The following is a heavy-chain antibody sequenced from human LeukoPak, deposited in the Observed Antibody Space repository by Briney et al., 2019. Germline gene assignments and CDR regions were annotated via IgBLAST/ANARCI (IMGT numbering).Heavy chain of an antibody. D-gene: IGHD1-26*01. J-gene: IGHJ4*02. CDR3: IGSGGWPGY. CDR2: IASDGST. Sequence: GGSLRLTCAASGFTFSGYWMHWVRHAPGKGLVWVSRIASDGSTVYADSVKGRFTISRDNAKDTVYLQMNSLRVEDTAVYYCIGSGGWPGYWGQGTLVTVSS. CDR1: GFTFSGYW. V-gene: IGHV3-74*01.